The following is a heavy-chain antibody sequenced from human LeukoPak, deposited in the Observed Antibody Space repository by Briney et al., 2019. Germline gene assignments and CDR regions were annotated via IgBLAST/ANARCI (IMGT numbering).Heavy chain of an antibody. CDR1: GGTFSSYA. V-gene: IGHV1-69*04. J-gene: IGHJ4*02. D-gene: IGHD3-22*01. Sequence: ASVKVSCKASGGTFSSYAITWVRQAPGQGLEWMGRIIPILGIANYAQKFQGRVTITADKSTYTAYMELSSLRSEDTAVYYCARVGYYDSSGSYYFDYWGQGTLVTVSS. CDR2: IIPILGIA. CDR3: ARVGYYDSSGSYYFDY.